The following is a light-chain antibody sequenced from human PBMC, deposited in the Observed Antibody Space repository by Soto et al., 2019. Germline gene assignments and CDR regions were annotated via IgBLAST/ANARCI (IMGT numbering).Light chain of an antibody. CDR3: SAWDGSLSGRV. Sequence: QSVLTQSPSASGTPGQRVTISCSGSSSNIGSNYVYWYRQLPGTAPKLLIYSDTQRPSGVPDRFSGSKSGTSASLVISGLRSEDEADYYCSAWDGSLSGRVFGGGTKLTVL. J-gene: IGLJ2*01. V-gene: IGLV1-47*02. CDR2: SDT. CDR1: SSNIGSNY.